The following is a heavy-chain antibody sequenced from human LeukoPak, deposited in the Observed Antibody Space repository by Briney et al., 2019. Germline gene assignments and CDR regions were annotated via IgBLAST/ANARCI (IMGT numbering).Heavy chain of an antibody. J-gene: IGHJ3*02. CDR1: GFTFSSYA. V-gene: IGHV3-23*01. D-gene: IGHD2-2*01. CDR3: FGYCSSTSCPPDSDAFDI. Sequence: PGGSLRLSCAAPGFTFSSYAMSWVRQAPGKGLEWVSAISGSGGSTYYADSVKGRFTISRDNSKNTLYLQMNSLRAEDTAVYYCFGYCSSTSCPPDSDAFDIWGQGTMVTVSS. CDR2: ISGSGGST.